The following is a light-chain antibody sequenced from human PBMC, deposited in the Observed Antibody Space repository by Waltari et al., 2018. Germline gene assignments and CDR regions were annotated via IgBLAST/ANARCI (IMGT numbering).Light chain of an antibody. J-gene: IGKJ1*01. Sequence: DIQMTQSPSSVSASVGDRVTLTGRASQGISSRLAWYKQKPGKAPKLLIYDASSLHSGVPSRFSGSGSGTEFTLTISSLQPEDFATYYCQQVDSFPRTFGQGTKVEVK. CDR2: DAS. V-gene: IGKV1-12*01. CDR1: QGISSR. CDR3: QQVDSFPRT.